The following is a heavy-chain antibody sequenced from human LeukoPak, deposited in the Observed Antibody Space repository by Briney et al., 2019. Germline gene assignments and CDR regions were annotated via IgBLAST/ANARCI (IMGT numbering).Heavy chain of an antibody. CDR3: ARLPGGFWIGYFDY. D-gene: IGHD3-3*01. Sequence: ASVRVSCKASGYTFTSYGISWVRQAPGQGLEWMGWISAYNGNTNYAQKLQGRVTMTTDTSTSTAYMELRSLRSDDTAVYYCARLPGGFWIGYFDYWGQGTLVTVS. J-gene: IGHJ4*02. CDR2: ISAYNGNT. CDR1: GYTFTSYG. V-gene: IGHV1-18*01.